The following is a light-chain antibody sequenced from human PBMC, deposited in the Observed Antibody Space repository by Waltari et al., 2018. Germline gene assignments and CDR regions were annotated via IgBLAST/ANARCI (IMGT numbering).Light chain of an antibody. Sequence: QLVLTQSPSASASLGASVKLTCTLSSGHSTNVIAWLQKRPEEGPRYLMKVNSDGSHNKGDEIPDRFSGSSSGAERYPTISSLQSEGGADYYCQTGGHGTWVFGGGTKLTV. CDR1: SGHSTNV. V-gene: IGLV4-69*01. CDR2: VNSDGSH. CDR3: QTGGHGTWV. J-gene: IGLJ3*02.